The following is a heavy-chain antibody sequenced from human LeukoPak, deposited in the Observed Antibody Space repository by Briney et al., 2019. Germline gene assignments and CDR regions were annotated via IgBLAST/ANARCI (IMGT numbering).Heavy chain of an antibody. CDR1: GGSFSGYY. CDR2: INHSGST. CDR3: ARRRGDGYSDY. D-gene: IGHD5-24*01. Sequence: PSETLSLTCAVYGGSFSGYYWSWIRQPPGKGLEWIGEINHSGSTNYNPSLKSRVTISLDTSKNQFSLRLSSVTAADTAVYYCARRRGDGYSDYWGQGTLVTVSS. V-gene: IGHV4-34*01. J-gene: IGHJ4*02.